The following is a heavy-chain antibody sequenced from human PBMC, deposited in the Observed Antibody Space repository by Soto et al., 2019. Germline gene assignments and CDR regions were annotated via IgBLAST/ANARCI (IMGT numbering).Heavy chain of an antibody. Sequence: SETLSLTCPVSGDSISGYYWSWFRQPPGKELEWIGYIYYIGNTNYNPSLKSRVTISVDTSKNQFSLNLSSVTAADTAFYYCGREGALLFGGNSDYYSTMDVWGQGTTVTVSS. CDR1: GDSISGYY. V-gene: IGHV4-59*12. D-gene: IGHD2-21*02. CDR3: GREGALLFGGNSDYYSTMDV. J-gene: IGHJ6*02. CDR2: IYYIGNT.